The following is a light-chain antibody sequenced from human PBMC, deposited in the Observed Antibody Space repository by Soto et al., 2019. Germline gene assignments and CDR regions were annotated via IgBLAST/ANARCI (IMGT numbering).Light chain of an antibody. J-gene: IGLJ3*02. CDR1: SRDVGGYNF. CDR2: EGS. V-gene: IGLV2-23*01. CDR3: CSYAGSTTWV. Sequence: QSALTQPASVSGSPGQSITISCTGTSRDVGGYNFVSWYQHHPGKAPKLIIYEGSKRPSGVSNRFSGSKSGNTASLTISGLQAEDEADYYCCSYAGSTTWVFGGGTKVTVL.